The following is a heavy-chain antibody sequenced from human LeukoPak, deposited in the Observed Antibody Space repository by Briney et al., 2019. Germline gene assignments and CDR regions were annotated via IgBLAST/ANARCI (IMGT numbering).Heavy chain of an antibody. D-gene: IGHD5-18*01. CDR2: IYYSGST. J-gene: IGHJ4*02. CDR1: GGSISSYY. V-gene: IGHV4-59*12. CDR3: ARAIRGYSYGYLY. Sequence: PSETLSLTCTVSGGSISSYYWSWIRQPPGKGLEWIGCIYYSGSTNYNPSFKSRVTISVDTSKNQFSLKLSSVTAADTAVYYCARAIRGYSYGYLYWGQETLVTVSS.